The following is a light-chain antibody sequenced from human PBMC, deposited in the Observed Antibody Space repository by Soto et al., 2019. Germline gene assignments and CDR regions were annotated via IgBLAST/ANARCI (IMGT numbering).Light chain of an antibody. Sequence: DIQLTQSPTFLSASVGDRVTITCRASQGISTDLAWYQQKPGKAPRLLMYAASTLQSGVSSRFSGSRSGTESTLTDTSLQPEDVATSYGQQLNIYPSTFGPGTKVVIK. CDR1: QGISTD. V-gene: IGKV1-9*01. CDR3: QQLNIYPST. CDR2: AAS. J-gene: IGKJ3*01.